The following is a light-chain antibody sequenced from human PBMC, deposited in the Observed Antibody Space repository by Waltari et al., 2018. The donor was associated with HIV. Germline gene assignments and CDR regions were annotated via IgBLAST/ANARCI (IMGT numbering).Light chain of an antibody. CDR1: QGIVRY. Sequence: DIQLTQSPSFLSASVGDRVTITCWASQGIVRYLAWYQRKPGKAPELLVHGTSTLQTGVPSRFSGSGNGTEFTLTISSLQPEDFATYYCQHLSSYPLFGPGTTMDVK. CDR2: GTS. V-gene: IGKV1-9*01. J-gene: IGKJ3*01. CDR3: QHLSSYPL.